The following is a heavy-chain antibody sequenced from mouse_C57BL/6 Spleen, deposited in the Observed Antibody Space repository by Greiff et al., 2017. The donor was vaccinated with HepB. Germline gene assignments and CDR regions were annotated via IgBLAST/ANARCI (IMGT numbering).Heavy chain of an antibody. D-gene: IGHD3-3*01. Sequence: VQLQQSGPVLVKPGASVKMSCKASGYTFTDYYMNWVKQSHGKSLEWIGVINPYNGGTSYNQKFKGKATLTVDKSSSTAYMELNSLTSEDSAVYYCARGDYYFDYWGQGTTLTVSS. CDR1: GYTFTDYY. CDR2: INPYNGGT. V-gene: IGHV1-19*01. J-gene: IGHJ2*01. CDR3: ARGDYYFDY.